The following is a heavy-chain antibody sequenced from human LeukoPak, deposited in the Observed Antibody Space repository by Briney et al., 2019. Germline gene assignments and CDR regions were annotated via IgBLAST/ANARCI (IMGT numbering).Heavy chain of an antibody. CDR2: IYSGDNT. CDR3: ARGYSSSWYGGADNYFDY. Sequence: GGSLRLSCAASGFTVSSNYMSWVRQAPGTGLEWVSVIYSGDNTYYADSVKGRFTISRDNSKNTLYLQMKSLRAEDTAVYYCARGYSSSWYGGADNYFDYWGQGTLVTVSS. CDR1: GFTVSSNY. J-gene: IGHJ4*02. V-gene: IGHV3-66*01. D-gene: IGHD6-13*01.